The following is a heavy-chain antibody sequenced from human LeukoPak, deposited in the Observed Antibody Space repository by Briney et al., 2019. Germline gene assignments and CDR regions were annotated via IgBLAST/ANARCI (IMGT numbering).Heavy chain of an antibody. V-gene: IGHV3-30*18. CDR3: AKDRLVVVPAAMPKARGLFDY. CDR1: GFTFSSYG. CDR2: ISYDGSNK. D-gene: IGHD2-2*01. J-gene: IGHJ4*02. Sequence: PGRSLRLSCAASGFTFSSYGMHWVRQAPGKGLEWVAVISYDGSNKYYADSVKGRFTISRDNSKNTLYPQMNSLRAEDTAVYYCAKDRLVVVPAAMPKARGLFDYWGQGTLVTVSS.